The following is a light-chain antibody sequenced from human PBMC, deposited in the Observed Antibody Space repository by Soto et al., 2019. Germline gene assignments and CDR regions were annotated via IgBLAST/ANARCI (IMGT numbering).Light chain of an antibody. CDR2: DAS. CDR1: QSVSSS. J-gene: IGKJ1*01. V-gene: IGKV3-11*01. CDR3: QQRSNWPPWT. Sequence: EIVLTQSPATLSLSPGARATLSCRASQSVSSSLAWYQQKPGQAPRLLIYDASNRATGIPARFSGSGSGTDFTLTISSLEPEDFAVYYCQQRSNWPPWTFGQGTKVEIK.